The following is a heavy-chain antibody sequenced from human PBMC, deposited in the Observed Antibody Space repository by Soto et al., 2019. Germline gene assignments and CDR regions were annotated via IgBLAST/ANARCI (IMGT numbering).Heavy chain of an antibody. CDR3: VRDHVAGPAAPFDF. Sequence: EVQLVESGGALVEPGGSLRLSCAASGFSLSRHSMNWVRQAPGQGLEWISYINTSGTTIYYADSVQGRFTISRDNAKNFLYLQMNSLRNADTAVYFCVRDHVAGPAAPFDFWGQGTLVTVSS. CDR2: INTSGTTI. D-gene: IGHD2-2*01. J-gene: IGHJ4*02. CDR1: GFSLSRHS. V-gene: IGHV3-48*02.